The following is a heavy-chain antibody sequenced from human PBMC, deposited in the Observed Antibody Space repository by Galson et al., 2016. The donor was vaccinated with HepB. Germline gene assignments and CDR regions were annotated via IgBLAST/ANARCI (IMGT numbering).Heavy chain of an antibody. D-gene: IGHD2-2*01. CDR2: VSQDGITT. V-gene: IGHV3-74*03. Sequence: SLRLSCAASGFIFRGFWMHWVRQVPGKALVWVSRVSQDGITTAYADSVKGRFSISRDDARQTVYLEMDSLRAEDTAIYYCARSSSWGPLDNWGQGTTVTVSS. CDR3: ARSSSWGPLDN. CDR1: GFIFRGFW. J-gene: IGHJ6*02.